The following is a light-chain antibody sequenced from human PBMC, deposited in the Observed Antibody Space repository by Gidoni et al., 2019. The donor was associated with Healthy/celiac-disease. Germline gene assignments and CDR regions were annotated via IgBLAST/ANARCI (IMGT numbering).Light chain of an antibody. V-gene: IGKV3-11*01. Sequence: EIVLTQSPATLSLSPGERATLSCRASQSVSSYLAWYQHKPGQAPRLLIYDASNRATGIPARFSGSGSGTDFTLTISSLEPEDFTVYYCQQRSDWPLITFXXXTRLEIK. CDR3: QQRSDWPLIT. J-gene: IGKJ5*01. CDR1: QSVSSY. CDR2: DAS.